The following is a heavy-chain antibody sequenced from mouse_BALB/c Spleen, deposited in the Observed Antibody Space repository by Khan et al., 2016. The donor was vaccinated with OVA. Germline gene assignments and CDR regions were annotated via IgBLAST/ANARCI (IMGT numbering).Heavy chain of an antibody. D-gene: IGHD1-2*01. Sequence: QVQLQQSGAELARPGALVKLSCKASGYTFTDYYINWVKQRTGQGLEWIGEISPGSGDTYYNEKFKGKATLTADKSSSTVYMQLSSLTAEASAVYFWARRNYFGYTFAYWGQGTLVTVSA. CDR1: GYTFTDYY. CDR3: ARRNYFGYTFAY. J-gene: IGHJ3*01. V-gene: IGHV1-77*01. CDR2: ISPGSGDT.